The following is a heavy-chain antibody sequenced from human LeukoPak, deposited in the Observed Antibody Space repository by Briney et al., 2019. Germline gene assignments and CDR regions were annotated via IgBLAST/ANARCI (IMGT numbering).Heavy chain of an antibody. Sequence: SETLSLTCTVSGGSISSYYWSWIRQPPGKGLEWIGYIYYSGSTNYNPSLKSRVTISVDTSKNQFSLKLSSVTAADTAVYYCAREPYCSSTSCYDYYYYYGMDVWGQGTTVTVSS. CDR2: IYYSGST. D-gene: IGHD2-2*01. J-gene: IGHJ6*02. CDR3: AREPYCSSTSCYDYYYYYGMDV. CDR1: GGSISSYY. V-gene: IGHV4-59*12.